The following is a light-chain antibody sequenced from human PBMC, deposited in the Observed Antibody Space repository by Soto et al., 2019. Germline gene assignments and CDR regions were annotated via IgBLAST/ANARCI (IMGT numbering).Light chain of an antibody. CDR1: QRISSN. CDR3: QHYNNWPPYT. Sequence: EIVLTQSPDTLSVSAGERATLSCRASQRISSNLAWYQQKPGKAPRLLIYGASNWATGVPARFSGSGSETDFSLTISNLQSEDCAVYYCQHYNNWPPYTFGQGTKVDIK. J-gene: IGKJ2*01. CDR2: GAS. V-gene: IGKV3D-15*01.